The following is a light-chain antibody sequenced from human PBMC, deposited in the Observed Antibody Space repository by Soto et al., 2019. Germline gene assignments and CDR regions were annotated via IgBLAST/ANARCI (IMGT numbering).Light chain of an antibody. Sequence: ASQSISSSYLAWYQQKPGQAHRLLIYSAYSRATGIPDRFNGSGSGTDFTLTISRLEPEDFAVYFCQQYESSRWLTFGEGTRVEIK. CDR1: QSISSSY. CDR2: SAY. J-gene: IGKJ5*01. CDR3: QQYESSRWLT. V-gene: IGKV3-20*01.